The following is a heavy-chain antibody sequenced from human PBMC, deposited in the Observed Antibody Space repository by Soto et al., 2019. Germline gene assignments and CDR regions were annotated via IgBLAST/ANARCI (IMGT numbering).Heavy chain of an antibody. Sequence: QVQLQESGPGLVKPLETLSLTCTVSGGSLSTYYWSWARQPPGKGLEWIGYIYYNGVNTKYNPSLQSRVTISVDTSKNQFSLKLSSVTAADTAVYHCARIWNDGLGDVWGQGTTVIVSS. CDR1: GGSLSTYY. CDR2: IYYNGVNT. J-gene: IGHJ6*02. V-gene: IGHV4-59*01. D-gene: IGHD1-1*01. CDR3: ARIWNDGLGDV.